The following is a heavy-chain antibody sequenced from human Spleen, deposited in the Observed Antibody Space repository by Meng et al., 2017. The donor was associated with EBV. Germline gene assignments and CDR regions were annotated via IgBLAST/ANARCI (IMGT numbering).Heavy chain of an antibody. Sequence: QITLKESGPTVIKPTQTLTLTSTLSGFSHTSSGMGVGWIRQPPGKALEWLATIYRDGDKFYSPSLKTRLNIYMDTSKNQVVLTMTNMDPVDTATYYCARRRGGWDFSTGGVARGWFDPWGQGTLVTVSS. CDR3: ARRRGGWDFSTGGVARGWFDP. CDR1: GFSHTSSGMG. J-gene: IGHJ5*02. V-gene: IGHV2-5*02. CDR2: IYRDGDK. D-gene: IGHD2-8*02.